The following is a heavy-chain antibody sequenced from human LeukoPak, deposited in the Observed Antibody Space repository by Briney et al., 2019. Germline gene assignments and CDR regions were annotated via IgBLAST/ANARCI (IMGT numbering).Heavy chain of an antibody. Sequence: GGSLRLSCAASGFTVSSSYMSWVRQAPGKGLEWVSLIYSGGTTHFADSVRGRFTISRDNSKNTLYLQMNSLRAEDTAVYYCARDRGTTGTTDNDAFDIWGQGTMVTVSS. CDR1: GFTVSSSY. CDR3: ARDRGTTGTTDNDAFDI. V-gene: IGHV3-53*01. D-gene: IGHD1-1*01. J-gene: IGHJ3*02. CDR2: IYSGGTT.